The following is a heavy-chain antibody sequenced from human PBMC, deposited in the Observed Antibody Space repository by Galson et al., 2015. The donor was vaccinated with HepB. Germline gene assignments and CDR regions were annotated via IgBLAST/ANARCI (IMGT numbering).Heavy chain of an antibody. V-gene: IGHV3-9*01. CDR1: GFTFDHYA. D-gene: IGHD6-19*01. CDR3: AKVYRTLTSGWPLNTFFDY. Sequence: SLRLSCAASGFTFDHYAIHWVRQAPGKGLEWVSGISWNSGSIGYADSVKGRFTISRDNAKNSLYLEMSSLRPDDTALYYCAKVYRTLTSGWPLNTFFDYWGQGTLVTVSS. J-gene: IGHJ4*02. CDR2: ISWNSGSI.